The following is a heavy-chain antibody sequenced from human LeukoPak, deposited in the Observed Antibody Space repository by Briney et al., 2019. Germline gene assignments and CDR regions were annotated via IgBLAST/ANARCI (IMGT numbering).Heavy chain of an antibody. CDR2: ISYDGSNK. D-gene: IGHD3-10*01. CDR3: ATDYGSGSY. Sequence: GGSLRLSCAASGFTFSSYGMHWVRQAPGKGLEWVAVISYDGSNKYYADSVKGRFTISRDNSKNTPYLQMNSLRAEDTAVYYCATDYGSGSYWGQGTLVTVSS. V-gene: IGHV3-30*03. J-gene: IGHJ4*02. CDR1: GFTFSSYG.